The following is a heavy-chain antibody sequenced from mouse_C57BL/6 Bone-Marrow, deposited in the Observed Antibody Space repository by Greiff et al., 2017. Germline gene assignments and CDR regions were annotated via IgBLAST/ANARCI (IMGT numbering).Heavy chain of an antibody. CDR1: GFTFSDYG. CDR3: ATTGSYYYAMDY. J-gene: IGHJ4*01. D-gene: IGHD4-1*01. Sequence: EVHLVESGGGLVKPGGSLKLSCAASGFTFSDYGMHWVRQAPEKGLEWVAYISSGSSTIYYADTVKGRFTISRDNAKNTLFLQMTSLRSEDTAMYYCATTGSYYYAMDYWGQETSVTVSS. CDR2: ISSGSSTI. V-gene: IGHV5-17*01.